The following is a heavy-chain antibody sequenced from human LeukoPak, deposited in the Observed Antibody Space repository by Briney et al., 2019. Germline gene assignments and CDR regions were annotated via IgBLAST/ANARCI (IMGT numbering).Heavy chain of an antibody. Sequence: SLKVSCKASGYTVTGYYMHWVRQAPGQGLEWMGWINTNRGGTNYAQKFEGRVTMTRDTSISTAYMELRSVRSDDTGVYYCASDGYSSSWYSYWGQGTLVTVSS. CDR1: GYTVTGYY. J-gene: IGHJ4*02. D-gene: IGHD6-13*01. CDR3: ASDGYSSSWYSY. V-gene: IGHV1-2*02. CDR2: INTNRGGT.